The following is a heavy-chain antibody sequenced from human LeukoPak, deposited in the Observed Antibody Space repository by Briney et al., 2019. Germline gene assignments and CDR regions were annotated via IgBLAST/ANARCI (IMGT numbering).Heavy chain of an antibody. V-gene: IGHV3-9*01. CDR2: ISWNSGSI. Sequence: PGGSLRLSCAASGFTFDDYAMHWVRQAPGKGLEWVSGISWNSGSIGYADSVKGRFTISRDNAKNSLYLQMNSLRAEDTALYYCAKDIGGYSYGYYLDYWGQGTLVTVSS. D-gene: IGHD5-18*01. CDR1: GFTFDDYA. CDR3: AKDIGGYSYGYYLDY. J-gene: IGHJ4*02.